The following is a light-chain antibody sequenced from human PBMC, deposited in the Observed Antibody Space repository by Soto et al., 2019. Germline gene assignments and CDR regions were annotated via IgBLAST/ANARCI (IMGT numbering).Light chain of an antibody. J-gene: IGKJ1*01. Sequence: AIRMTQSPSSFSASTGDRVTITCRASQGISSYLAWYQQKPGKAPKLLISAASSLQSGVPSRFSGSGSGTDFTLTISSLQPEDFATYYCQQSYSTPWTFGQGTKVDIK. CDR3: QQSYSTPWT. V-gene: IGKV1-8*01. CDR1: QGISSY. CDR2: AAS.